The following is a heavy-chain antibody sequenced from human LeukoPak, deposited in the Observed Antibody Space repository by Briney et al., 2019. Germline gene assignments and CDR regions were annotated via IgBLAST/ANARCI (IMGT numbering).Heavy chain of an antibody. D-gene: IGHD1-1*01. CDR1: GGSFSGYY. J-gene: IGHJ4*02. Sequence: PSDTLSLPCAVYGGSFSGYYWSWLRQPPGKGLEWIGEINHSGSTNYNPSLKSRVTISVDTSKNQFSLTLSSVTAADTAVYYCARAPNWKHFDYWGQGTLVTVSS. CDR3: ARAPNWKHFDY. CDR2: INHSGST. V-gene: IGHV4-34*01.